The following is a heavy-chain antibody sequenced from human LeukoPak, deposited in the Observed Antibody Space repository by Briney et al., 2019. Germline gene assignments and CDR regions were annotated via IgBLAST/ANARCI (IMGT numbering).Heavy chain of an antibody. Sequence: SETLSLTCTVSGGSISSYYWNWIRQPPGKGLEWIGYIYYSESTNYNPSLKSRVTISEDTSKNQFSLKLSSVTAADTAVYYCARKQRAYSSSSVYTLFDYWGQGTLVTVSS. CDR2: IYYSEST. CDR3: ARKQRAYSSSSVYTLFDY. D-gene: IGHD6-6*01. V-gene: IGHV4-59*12. CDR1: GGSISSYY. J-gene: IGHJ4*02.